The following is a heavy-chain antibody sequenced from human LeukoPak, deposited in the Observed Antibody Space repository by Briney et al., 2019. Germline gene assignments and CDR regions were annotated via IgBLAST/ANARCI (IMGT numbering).Heavy chain of an antibody. J-gene: IGHJ3*02. Sequence: PGRSLRLSCAASGFTFDDYAMHWVRQAPGKGLKWVSGISWNSGSIGYADSVKGRFTISRDNAKNSLYLQMNSLRAEDTALYYCAKSRGYGTRDAFDIWGQGTMVTVSS. CDR3: AKSRGYGTRDAFDI. D-gene: IGHD6-25*01. CDR2: ISWNSGSI. V-gene: IGHV3-9*01. CDR1: GFTFDDYA.